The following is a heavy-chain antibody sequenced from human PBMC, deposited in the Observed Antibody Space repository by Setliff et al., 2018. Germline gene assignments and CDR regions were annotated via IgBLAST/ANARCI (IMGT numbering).Heavy chain of an antibody. Sequence: GGSLRLSCAAFGFTVSSNYMSWVRQAPGKGLEWVSVIYSGGSTYYADSVKGRFTISRDNSKNTLYLQMNSLRAEDTAVYYCAREGYCGGDCYSIDWGQGTLVTVSS. CDR2: IYSGGST. D-gene: IGHD2-21*02. J-gene: IGHJ4*02. V-gene: IGHV3-53*01. CDR3: AREGYCGGDCYSID. CDR1: GFTVSSNY.